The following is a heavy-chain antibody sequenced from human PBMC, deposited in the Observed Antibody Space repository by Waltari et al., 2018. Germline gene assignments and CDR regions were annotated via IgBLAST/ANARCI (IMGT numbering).Heavy chain of an antibody. J-gene: IGHJ4*02. V-gene: IGHV3-23*01. Sequence: TFSNYAINWVRLAPGTGLQWVSAITVGDDTYYADSVKGRFTISRDTSKDTVYLQMNGLRADDTAVYYCATPFYNWDDPLHSWGPGTLVTVSS. CDR2: ITVGDDT. CDR1: TFSNYA. D-gene: IGHD1-20*01. CDR3: ATPFYNWDDPLHS.